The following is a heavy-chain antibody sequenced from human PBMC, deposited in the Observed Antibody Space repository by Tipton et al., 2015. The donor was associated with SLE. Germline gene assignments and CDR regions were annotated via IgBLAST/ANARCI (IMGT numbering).Heavy chain of an antibody. CDR3: ARELGGWYPFDY. V-gene: IGHV3-66*01. CDR2: LYGGGKK. D-gene: IGHD6-19*01. J-gene: IGHJ4*02. CDR1: GFTFSMYA. Sequence: GSLRLSCAASGFTFSMYAMNWVRQAPGKGLEWVSVLYGGGKKYYADSVKGRFTISRDDSKNTLYLQMNSLRAEDTAVYYCARELGGWYPFDYWGQGTLVTVPS.